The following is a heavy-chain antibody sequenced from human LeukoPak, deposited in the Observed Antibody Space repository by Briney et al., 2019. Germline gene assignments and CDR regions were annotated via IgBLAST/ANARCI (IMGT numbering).Heavy chain of an antibody. CDR3: ARNVGWFRFDY. CDR2: IKEDGSEK. CDR1: GFTFSTYW. J-gene: IGHJ4*02. Sequence: GGSLRLSCAASGFTFSTYWMDWVRQAPGKGLEWVANIKEDGSEKYYEDSVKGRFTISRDNAKNSLYLQMDSLRAEDTAVYYCARNVGWFRFDYWGQGTLVTVSS. V-gene: IGHV3-7*03. D-gene: IGHD2-15*01.